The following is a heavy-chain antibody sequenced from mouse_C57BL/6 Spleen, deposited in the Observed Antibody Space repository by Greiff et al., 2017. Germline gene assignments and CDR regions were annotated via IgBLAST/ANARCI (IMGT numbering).Heavy chain of an antibody. V-gene: IGHV1-47*01. CDR3: ARGGYDYDEAFDY. CDR2: FHPYNDDT. D-gene: IGHD2-4*01. J-gene: IGHJ2*01. CDR1: GYTFTTYP. Sequence: LEESGAELVKPGASVKMSCKASGYTFTTYPIEWMKQNHGKSLEWIGNFHPYNDDTKYNEKFKGKATLTVEKSSSTVYLELSRLTSDDSAVYYCARGGYDYDEAFDYWGQGTTLTVSS.